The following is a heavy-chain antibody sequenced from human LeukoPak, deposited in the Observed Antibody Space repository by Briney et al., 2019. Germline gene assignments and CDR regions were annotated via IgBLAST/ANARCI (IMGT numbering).Heavy chain of an antibody. V-gene: IGHV3-33*06. J-gene: IGHJ4*02. D-gene: IGHD3-22*01. CDR3: AKDHNYYDSSGCYYGDHLDY. Sequence: GGSLRLSCAASGSTFSSYGMHWVRQAPGKGLEWVAVIWYDGSNKYYADSVKGRFTISRDNSKNTLYLQMNSLRAEDTAVYYCAKDHNYYDSSGCYYGDHLDYWGQGTLVTVSS. CDR1: GSTFSSYG. CDR2: IWYDGSNK.